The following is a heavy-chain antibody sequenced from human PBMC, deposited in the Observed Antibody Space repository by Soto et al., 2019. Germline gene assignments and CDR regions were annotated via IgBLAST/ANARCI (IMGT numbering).Heavy chain of an antibody. V-gene: IGHV4-4*02. J-gene: IGHJ3*01. CDR3: AYSTGWYRLDV. Sequence: QVQLQESGPGLVKPSGTLSLTCAVSGDSISNSRWWTWVRQPPGKGLEWIGDIFHSGDTNYNPSLKSRVFISVDKSQNQFSLKVSSVTAAVTALYYCAYSTGWYRLDVLGQGTLVTVSS. D-gene: IGHD6-19*01. CDR1: GDSISNSRW. CDR2: IFHSGDT.